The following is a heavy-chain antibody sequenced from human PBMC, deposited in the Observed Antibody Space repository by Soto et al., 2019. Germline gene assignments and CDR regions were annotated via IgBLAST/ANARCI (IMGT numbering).Heavy chain of an antibody. CDR1: GFTFSSYA. CDR3: ASLGLGRGVKDYYYGMDV. Sequence: PGGSLRLSCAASGFTFSSYAMHWFRQAPGKGLEWVAVISYDGSNKYYADSVKGRFTISRDNSKNTLYLQMNSLRAEDTAVYYCASLGLGRGVKDYYYGMDVWGQGTTVTVSS. CDR2: ISYDGSNK. J-gene: IGHJ6*02. V-gene: IGHV3-30-3*02. D-gene: IGHD3-10*01.